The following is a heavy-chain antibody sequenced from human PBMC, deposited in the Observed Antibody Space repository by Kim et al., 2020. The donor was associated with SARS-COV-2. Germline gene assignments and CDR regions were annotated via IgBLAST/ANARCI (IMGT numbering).Heavy chain of an antibody. CDR3: ARAPITMIVVVNAFDI. Sequence: SETLSLTCTVSGGSISSGGYYWSWIRQHPEKGLEWIGYTYYSGSTYYNPSLKSRVTISVDTSKNQFSLKLSSVTAADTAVYYCARAPITMIVVVNAFDIWGQGTMVTVSS. V-gene: IGHV4-31*03. J-gene: IGHJ3*02. D-gene: IGHD3-22*01. CDR2: TYYSGST. CDR1: GGSISSGGYY.